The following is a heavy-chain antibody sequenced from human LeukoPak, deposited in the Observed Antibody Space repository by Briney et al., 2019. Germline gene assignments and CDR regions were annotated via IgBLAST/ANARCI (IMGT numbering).Heavy chain of an antibody. V-gene: IGHV3-21*01. D-gene: IGHD3-10*01. CDR2: ISSSSSYI. CDR3: ARASTYYYGSGEVFDY. CDR1: GFTFSSYS. J-gene: IGHJ4*02. Sequence: GGSLRLSCAASGFTFSSYSMNWVRQAPGKGPEWVSSISSSSSYIYYADSVKGRFTISRDNAKNSLYLQMNSLRAEDTAVYYCARASTYYYGSGEVFDYWGQGTLVTVSS.